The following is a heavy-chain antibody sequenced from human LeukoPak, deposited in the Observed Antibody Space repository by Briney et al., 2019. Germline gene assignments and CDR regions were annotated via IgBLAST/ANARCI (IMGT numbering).Heavy chain of an antibody. CDR1: GYTFTGDY. Sequence: GASLKVSCKASGYTFTGDYMHWVRQAPVQGLEWIGWINPNSGGTNYAQKCQGRVTMTRDTSISTAYMELSRLRSDDTAVYYCARYRNYYDSSGYYYVEYFQHWGQGSLVTV. CDR3: ARYRNYYDSSGYYYVEYFQH. J-gene: IGHJ1*01. V-gene: IGHV1-2*02. CDR2: INPNSGGT. D-gene: IGHD3-22*01.